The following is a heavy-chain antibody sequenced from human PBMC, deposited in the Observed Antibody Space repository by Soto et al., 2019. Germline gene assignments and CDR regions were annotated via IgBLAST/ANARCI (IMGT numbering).Heavy chain of an antibody. J-gene: IGHJ6*02. CDR3: ARGRGYSNYPGGYYYYYGMDV. CDR2: INHSEST. Sequence: PSETLSLTCAVYGGSFSGYYWSWIRQPPGKGLEWIGEINHSESTNYNPSLKSRVSISVDTSKNQSTLKLSSVTAADTAVYYCARGRGYSNYPGGYYYYYGMDVWGQGTTVT. V-gene: IGHV4-34*01. D-gene: IGHD4-4*01. CDR1: GGSFSGYY.